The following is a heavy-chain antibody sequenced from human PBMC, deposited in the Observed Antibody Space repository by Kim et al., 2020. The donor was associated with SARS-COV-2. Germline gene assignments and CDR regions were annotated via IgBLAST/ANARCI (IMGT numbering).Heavy chain of an antibody. Sequence: GGSLRLSCAASGFTFSSYAMSWVRQAPGKGPEWVSLVSGSGGSTYHADSVKGRFAISRDNSKKTLYLQMNSLRAEDTALYYCAKGESKKWSSFDYLGQGKLVTVSP. D-gene: IGHD2-8*01. CDR2: VSGSGGST. CDR1: GFTFSSYA. J-gene: IGHJ4*02. V-gene: IGHV3-23*01. CDR3: AKGESKKWSSFDY.